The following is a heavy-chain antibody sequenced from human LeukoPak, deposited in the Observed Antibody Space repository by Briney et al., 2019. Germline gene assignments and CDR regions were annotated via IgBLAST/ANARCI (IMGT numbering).Heavy chain of an antibody. CDR2: IYYSGST. V-gene: IGHV4-39*07. CDR1: GGSISSSSYY. CDR3: VRDGRYYYYMDV. D-gene: IGHD1-1*01. J-gene: IGHJ6*03. Sequence: SETLSLTCTVSGGSISSSSYYWGWIRQPPGKGLEWIGSIYYSGSTFYNPSLKSRVTMSVDMSKNQVSLKLSSVSAADTAVYYCVRDGRYYYYMDVWGKGTTVTVSS.